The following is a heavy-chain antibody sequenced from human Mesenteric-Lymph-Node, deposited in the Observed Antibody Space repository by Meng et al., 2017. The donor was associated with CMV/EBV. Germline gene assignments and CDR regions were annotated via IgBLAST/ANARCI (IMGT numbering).Heavy chain of an antibody. V-gene: IGHV3-20*03. CDR3: ARARTFWSGYYRALDY. CDR1: FNLDDYG. D-gene: IGHD3-3*01. J-gene: IGHJ4*02. CDR2: INWNGGST. Sequence: FNLDDYGMSWVRKAPGKGLEWVSGINWNGGSTGYADSVKGRFTISRDNAKNSLYLQMNSLRAEDTAVYYCARARTFWSGYYRALDYWGQGTLVTVSS.